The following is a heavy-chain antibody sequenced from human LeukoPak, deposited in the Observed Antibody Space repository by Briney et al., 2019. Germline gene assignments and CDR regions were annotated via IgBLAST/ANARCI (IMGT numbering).Heavy chain of an antibody. V-gene: IGHV1-2*02. J-gene: IGHJ4*02. CDR2: INPNSGGT. CDR3: ARAKYEYCSSTSCDPGFDY. D-gene: IGHD2-2*01. Sequence: ASVKVSCKASGYTFTDYYMHWVRQAPGQGLEWMGWINPNSGGTNYAQDFQGRVALTRDTSISTAYMELSRLTSDDTAVYYCARAKYEYCSSTSCDPGFDYWGQGTLVTVSS. CDR1: GYTFTDYY.